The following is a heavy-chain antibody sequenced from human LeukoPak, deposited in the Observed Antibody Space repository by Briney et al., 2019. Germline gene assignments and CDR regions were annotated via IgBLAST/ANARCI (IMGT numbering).Heavy chain of an antibody. CDR1: GLTFSSYS. Sequence: GGSLRLSCAASGLTFSSYSMNWVAKAQGKGLEWVSSISSSSSYIYYADSVKGRFTISRDNAKSSLYLQMNSLRAEDTAVYYCARDFGGNSFDYWGQGTLVTVSS. CDR2: ISSSSSYI. CDR3: ARDFGGNSFDY. J-gene: IGHJ4*02. D-gene: IGHD4-23*01. V-gene: IGHV3-21*01.